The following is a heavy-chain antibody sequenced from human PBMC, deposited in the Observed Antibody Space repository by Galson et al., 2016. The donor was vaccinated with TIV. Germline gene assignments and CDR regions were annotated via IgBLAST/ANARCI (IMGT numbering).Heavy chain of an antibody. V-gene: IGHV1-69*02. CDR3: ATETGSSGMDG. CDR1: GGTLSRHT. J-gene: IGHJ6*02. D-gene: IGHD3-10*01. Sequence: SVKVSCKASGGTLSRHTISWVRQAPGQGLEWMGRILPIVGITNYAQKLQGRVTIIADRFTSTVSMELRGLTSDDTAVYYRATETGSSGMDGWDQGTTVTVSS. CDR2: ILPIVGIT.